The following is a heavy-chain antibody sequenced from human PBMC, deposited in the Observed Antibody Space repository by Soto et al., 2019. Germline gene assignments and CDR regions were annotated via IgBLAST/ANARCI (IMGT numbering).Heavy chain of an antibody. CDR1: GDSVSINSAA. CDR2: TYYRSKWYN. CDR3: ARDFMAAAGGYYYYGMDV. V-gene: IGHV6-1*01. J-gene: IGHJ6*02. Sequence: PSQTLALTCAISGDSVSINSAAWNWIRQSPSRGIELLGRTYYRSKWYNDYAVSWKSRRTINPDTSKNQFSLQLNSVTPEDTAVYYCARDFMAAAGGYYYYGMDVWGQGTTVTVSS. D-gene: IGHD6-13*01.